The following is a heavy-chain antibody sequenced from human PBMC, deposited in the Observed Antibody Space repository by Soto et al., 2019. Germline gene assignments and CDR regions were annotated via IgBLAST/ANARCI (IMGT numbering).Heavy chain of an antibody. J-gene: IGHJ3*02. V-gene: IGHV1-2*04. Sequence: ASVKVSCKASGYTFTGYYMHWVRQAPGQGLEWMGWINPNSGGTNYAQKFQGWVTMTRDTSISTAYMELSRPRSDDTAVYYCARVAGYCSGGICSDKRRYDAFDIWGQGTMVTVSS. CDR1: GYTFTGYY. CDR2: INPNSGGT. D-gene: IGHD2-15*01. CDR3: ARVAGYCSGGICSDKRRYDAFDI.